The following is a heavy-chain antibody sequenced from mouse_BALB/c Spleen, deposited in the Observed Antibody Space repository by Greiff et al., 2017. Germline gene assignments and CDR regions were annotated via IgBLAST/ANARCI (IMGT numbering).Heavy chain of an antibody. CDR2: INPSNGGT. J-gene: IGHJ4*01. CDR1: GYTFTSYY. Sequence: QVQLQQSGAELVKPGASVKLSCKASGYTFTSYYMYWVKQRPGQGLEWIGEINPSNGGTNFNEMFKRQATLTVAKSSSTAYMQLSSLTSEDSAVYYCTRRRRDAMDNWGQGTSVTVSS. CDR3: TRRRRDAMDN. D-gene: IGHD2-12*01. V-gene: IGHV1S81*02.